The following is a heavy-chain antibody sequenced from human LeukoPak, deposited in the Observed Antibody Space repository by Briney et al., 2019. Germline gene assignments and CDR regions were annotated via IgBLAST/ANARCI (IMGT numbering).Heavy chain of an antibody. J-gene: IGHJ4*02. CDR3: ARHNSGSYTH. D-gene: IGHD1-26*01. CDR2: IHPNSGDT. CDR1: RYSFTDYY. V-gene: IGHV1-2*06. Sequence: GASVKVSFKASRYSFTDYYIHWVRQAPGQGLEWVGLIHPNSGDTFYAQKFRGRVTMTRDTSINTAYMELDRLTSDDTAVYYCARHNSGSYTHWAQGTLVTVSS.